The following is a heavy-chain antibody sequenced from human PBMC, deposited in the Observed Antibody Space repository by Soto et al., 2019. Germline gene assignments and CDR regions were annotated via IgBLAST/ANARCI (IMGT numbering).Heavy chain of an antibody. Sequence: EASVKVSCKASGYTFTGYYMHWVRQAPGQGLEWMGWINPNSGGINYAQKFQGWVTMTRDTSISTAYMELSRLRSDDTAVYYCARATKQQLVVGDAFDIWGQGTMVTVSS. CDR3: ARATKQQLVVGDAFDI. CDR2: INPNSGGI. V-gene: IGHV1-2*04. D-gene: IGHD6-13*01. CDR1: GYTFTGYY. J-gene: IGHJ3*02.